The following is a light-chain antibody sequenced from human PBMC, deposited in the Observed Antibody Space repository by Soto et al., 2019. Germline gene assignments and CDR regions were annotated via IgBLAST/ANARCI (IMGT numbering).Light chain of an antibody. V-gene: IGKV3-20*01. J-gene: IGKJ2*01. CDR1: QTVTTNY. Sequence: ETVLTQSPGTLSLSPGETATLSCRASQTVTTNYLAWYQQTPDQAPRLLIYGASSRATGIPDRFSGSGSGTDFTLTISRLEPEDFAVYYCQQYGSSVFTFGQGTKLEIK. CDR2: GAS. CDR3: QQYGSSVFT.